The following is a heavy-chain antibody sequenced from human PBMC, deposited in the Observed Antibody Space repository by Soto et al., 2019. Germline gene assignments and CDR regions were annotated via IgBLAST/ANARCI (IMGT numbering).Heavy chain of an antibody. V-gene: IGHV3-30-3*01. CDR1: GFTFSSYA. CDR3: ARAGDMTYYEFWSGYYMNGVLDY. J-gene: IGHJ4*02. CDR2: ISYDGSNK. D-gene: IGHD3-3*01. Sequence: QVQLVESGGGVVQPGRSLRLSCAASGFTFSSYAMHWVRQAPGKGLEWVAVISYDGSNKYYADSVKGRFTISRDNSKNTLDRQMNSLRAEDTAVYYCARAGDMTYYEFWSGYYMNGVLDYWGQGTLVTVSS.